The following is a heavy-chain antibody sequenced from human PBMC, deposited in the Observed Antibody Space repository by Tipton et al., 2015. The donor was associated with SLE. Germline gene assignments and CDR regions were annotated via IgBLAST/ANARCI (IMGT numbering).Heavy chain of an antibody. CDR2: ISVSSGNT. V-gene: IGHV1-18*01. D-gene: IGHD5-18*01. Sequence: QLVQSGAEVEKPGASVRVSCKASGYTFTTFDISWVRQAPGQGLEWLGWISVSSGNTNYAQKLQGRVTMTSDTSTSTAYMELRSLRSDDTAIYYCARVRVDTAMGVFDFWGQGTLVTVSS. CDR3: ARVRVDTAMGVFDF. J-gene: IGHJ4*02. CDR1: GYTFTTFD.